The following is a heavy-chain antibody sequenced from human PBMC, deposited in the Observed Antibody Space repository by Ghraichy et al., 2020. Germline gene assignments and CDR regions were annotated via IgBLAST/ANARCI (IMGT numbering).Heavy chain of an antibody. J-gene: IGHJ6*02. CDR2: ISSSGSTI. CDR1: GFTFSDYY. Sequence: GGSLRLSCAASGFTFSDYYMSWIRQAPGKGLEWVSYISSSGSTIYYADSVKGRFTISRDNAKNSLYLQMNSLRAEDTAVYYCARDTAMVNYYYYYYGMDVWGQGTTVTVSS. CDR3: ARDTAMVNYYYYYYGMDV. D-gene: IGHD5-18*01. V-gene: IGHV3-11*01.